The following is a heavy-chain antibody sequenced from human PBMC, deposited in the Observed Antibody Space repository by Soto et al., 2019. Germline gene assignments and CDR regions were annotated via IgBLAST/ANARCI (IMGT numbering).Heavy chain of an antibody. CDR3: AKDGDYGGKSSALPEPYYFDY. D-gene: IGHD4-17*01. V-gene: IGHV3-9*01. CDR2: ISWNSGSI. CDR1: GFNFNDYA. J-gene: IGHJ4*02. Sequence: GGSLRLSCAASGFNFNDYAMHWVRQAPGKGLEWVSGISWNSGSIGYADSVKGRFAISRDNAKNSLYLQMNSLRAEDTALYYCAKDGDYGGKSSALPEPYYFDYWGQGTLVTVSS.